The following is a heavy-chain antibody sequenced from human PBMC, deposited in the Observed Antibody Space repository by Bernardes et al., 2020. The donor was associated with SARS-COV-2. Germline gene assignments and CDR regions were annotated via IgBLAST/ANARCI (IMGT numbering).Heavy chain of an antibody. D-gene: IGHD1-26*01. V-gene: IGHV3-21*06. CDR3: ARFHRELPPHY. J-gene: IGHJ4*02. Sequence: GGSLRLSCAASGFTFSSYSMSWVRQAPGKGLEWVSTISDRSDYIYYADSVKGRLTISRDNAKNSVYLQMNSLGAEDTAVYYCARFHRELPPHYWGQGTLVIVSS. CDR2: ISDRSDYI. CDR1: GFTFSSYS.